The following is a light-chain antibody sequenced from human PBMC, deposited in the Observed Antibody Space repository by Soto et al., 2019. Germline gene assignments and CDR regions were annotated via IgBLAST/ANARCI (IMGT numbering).Light chain of an antibody. V-gene: IGKV1-5*01. CDR3: KQYNSYSWT. J-gene: IGKJ1*01. CDR1: QSISSW. CDR2: DAY. Sequence: DIQMTQSPSTLSASVGDRVTTTCRASQSISSWLAWYQQKPGKAHKLLIYDAYSLESGVQSRFSGSGSGTEFTLTIRSLQPDDFATYYCKQYNSYSWTFGQGTKVDIK.